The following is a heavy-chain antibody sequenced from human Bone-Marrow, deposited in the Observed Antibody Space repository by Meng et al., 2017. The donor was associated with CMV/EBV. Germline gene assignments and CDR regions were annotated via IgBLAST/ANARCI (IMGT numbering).Heavy chain of an antibody. V-gene: IGHV3-30*02. D-gene: IGHD1-26*01. CDR3: AKGWSYYFYY. CDR1: GFTFSSYG. CDR2: IRYDGSNK. Sequence: GESLKISCAASGFTFSSYGMHWVRQAPGKGLEWVAFIRYDGSNKYYADSVKGRFTISRDNSKNTLYLQMNSLRAEDTAVYYCAKGWSYYFYYWGQGTLVTVSS. J-gene: IGHJ4*02.